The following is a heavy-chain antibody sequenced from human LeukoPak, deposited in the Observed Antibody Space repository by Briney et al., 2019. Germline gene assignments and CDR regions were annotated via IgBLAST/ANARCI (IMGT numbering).Heavy chain of an antibody. Sequence: GGSLRLSCAASGFTVSSNYMNWVRQAPGEGLEWVSYISSSRSTIYYADSVKGRFTISRDNSKNTLYLQLNSLRGDDTAVYYCARTSGWYGVSWGQGTLVTVSS. V-gene: IGHV3-48*01. J-gene: IGHJ4*02. CDR3: ARTSGWYGVS. D-gene: IGHD6-19*01. CDR1: GFTVSSNY. CDR2: ISSSRSTI.